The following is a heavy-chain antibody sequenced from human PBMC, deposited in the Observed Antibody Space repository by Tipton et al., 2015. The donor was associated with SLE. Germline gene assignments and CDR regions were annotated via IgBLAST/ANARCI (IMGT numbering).Heavy chain of an antibody. CDR2: INHSGST. D-gene: IGHD2-8*02. V-gene: IGHV4-34*01. J-gene: IGHJ4*02. Sequence: TLSLTCAVYGGSFSDYSWSWIRQPPGKGLEWIGEINHSGSTNYNPPLRSRVTISVDTSKNQFSLKLSSVTAADTAVYYCARGSCSGGVCYIDYWGQGTLVTVSS. CDR3: ARGSCSGGVCYIDY. CDR1: GGSFSDYS.